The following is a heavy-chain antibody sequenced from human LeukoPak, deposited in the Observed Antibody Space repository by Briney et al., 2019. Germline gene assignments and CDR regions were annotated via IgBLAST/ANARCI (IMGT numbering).Heavy chain of an antibody. V-gene: IGHV3-23*01. J-gene: IGHJ6*02. CDR1: GITFSNYA. Sequence: GGSLRLSCVASGITFSNYAVSWVRQAPEKGLDWVSVISGSAHKIRYADSVKGRFTISRDNSENIVYLQMNNLRAEDTAVYYCARDPEVVSGMDVWGQGTTVTVSS. CDR3: ARDPEVVSGMDV. CDR2: ISGSAHKI.